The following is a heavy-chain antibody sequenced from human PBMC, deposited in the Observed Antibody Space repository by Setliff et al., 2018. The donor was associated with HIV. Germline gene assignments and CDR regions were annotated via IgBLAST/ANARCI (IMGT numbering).Heavy chain of an antibody. CDR3: AKAPGWLFLSHY. V-gene: IGHV3-23*01. D-gene: IGHD3-22*01. CDR2: IVGSGIGT. J-gene: IGHJ4*02. CDR1: GFTFSSFA. Sequence: GESLKISCVTSGFTFSSFAMSWVRQTPGKGLEWVSAIVGSGIGTYYANSVKGRFTISRDNSKNTLYLQMNSLRVEDTAVYYCAKAPGWLFLSHYWGQGTLVTVAS.